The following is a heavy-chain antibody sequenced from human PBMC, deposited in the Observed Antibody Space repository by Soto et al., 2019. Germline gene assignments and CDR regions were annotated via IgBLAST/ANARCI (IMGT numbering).Heavy chain of an antibody. V-gene: IGHV1-18*04. CDR1: GYTFTTYG. CDR2: ISPYNGTT. CDR3: ARDGERDTGLNFYYYLHGMDA. J-gene: IGHJ6*02. D-gene: IGHD1-1*01. Sequence: ASVKVSCKASGYTFTTYGISWVRQAPGQGLEWMGWISPYNGTTKYAEKFQGEMTMTTDTATSTAYMGLRSLRSDDTAVYYCARDGERDTGLNFYYYLHGMDAWGQGTRVTVSS.